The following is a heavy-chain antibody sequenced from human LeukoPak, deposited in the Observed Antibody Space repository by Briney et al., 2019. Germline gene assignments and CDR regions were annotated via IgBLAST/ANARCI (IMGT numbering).Heavy chain of an antibody. CDR2: IYYSGST. CDR3: ARQRDILTAYMDV. J-gene: IGHJ6*03. D-gene: IGHD3-9*01. Sequence: PSETLSLTCTVSGGSISSSSYYWGWIRQPPGKGLEWIGSIYYSGSTYYNPSLKSRVTISVDTSKNQFSLKLSSVTAADTAVYYCARQRDILTAYMDVWGKGTTVTISS. CDR1: GGSISSSSYY. V-gene: IGHV4-39*01.